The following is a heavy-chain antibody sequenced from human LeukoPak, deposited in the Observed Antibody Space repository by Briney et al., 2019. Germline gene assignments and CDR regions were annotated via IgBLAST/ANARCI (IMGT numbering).Heavy chain of an antibody. CDR3: ARARTYGSGSRQQSTYYGMDV. J-gene: IGHJ6*02. CDR2: IKQDGSEK. Sequence: PGGSLRLSCAASGFTFSSYWMSWVRQAPGKGLEWVANIKQDGSEKYYVDSVRGRFTISRDNAKNSLYLQMNSLRAEDTAVYYCARARTYGSGSRQQSTYYGMDVWGQGTTVTVSS. V-gene: IGHV3-7*01. CDR1: GFTFSSYW. D-gene: IGHD3-10*01.